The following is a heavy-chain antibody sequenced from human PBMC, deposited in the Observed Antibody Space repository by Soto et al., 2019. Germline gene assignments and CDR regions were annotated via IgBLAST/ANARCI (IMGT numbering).Heavy chain of an antibody. CDR3: ARYGDLIAVAGTGGYYFDY. CDR1: GYSFTSYW. D-gene: IGHD6-19*01. V-gene: IGHV5-51*01. J-gene: IGHJ4*02. Sequence: GESLKISCKGSGYSFTSYWIGWVRQMPGKGLGWMGIIYPGDSDTRYSPSFQGQVTISADKSISTAYLQWSSLKASDTAMYYCARYGDLIAVAGTGGYYFDYWGQGTLVTVSS. CDR2: IYPGDSDT.